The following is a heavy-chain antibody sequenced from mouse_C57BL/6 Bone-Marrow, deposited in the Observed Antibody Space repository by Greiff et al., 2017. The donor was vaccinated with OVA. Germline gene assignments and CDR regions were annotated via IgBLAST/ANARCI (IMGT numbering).Heavy chain of an antibody. D-gene: IGHD1-1*01. V-gene: IGHV1-53*01. CDR3: ARATTVVRYFDY. J-gene: IGHJ2*01. CDR1: GYTFTSYW. Sequence: QVQLQQPGTELVKPGASVKLSCKASGYTFTSYWMHWVKQRPGQGLEWIGNIYPSNGGTNYNEKFKSKATLTVDKSSSTAYMQLSSLTSEDSAVYYCARATTVVRYFDYWGQGTTLTVSS. CDR2: IYPSNGGT.